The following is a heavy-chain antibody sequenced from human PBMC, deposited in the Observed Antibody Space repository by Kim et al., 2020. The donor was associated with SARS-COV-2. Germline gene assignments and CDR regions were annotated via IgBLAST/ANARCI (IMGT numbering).Heavy chain of an antibody. CDR3: AGGGASGWYAHLDY. CDR2: ISAYNGNT. CDR1: GYTFTSSG. V-gene: IGHV1-18*01. D-gene: IGHD6-19*01. J-gene: IGHJ4*02. Sequence: ASVKVSCKASGYTFTSSGIAWVRQAPGQGLEWMGWISAYNGNTNYAQKFQDRITMTTDTSTSTAYLELRDLISDDTAIYYCAGGGASGWYAHLDYWGQGTVVTVSS.